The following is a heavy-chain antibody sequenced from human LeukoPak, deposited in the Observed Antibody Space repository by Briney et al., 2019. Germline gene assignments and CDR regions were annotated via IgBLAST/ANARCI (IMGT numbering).Heavy chain of an antibody. CDR3: VRDFSNYVAFFDS. CDR1: GFTFSSYS. J-gene: IGHJ4*02. CDR2: IRYDELQD. D-gene: IGHD4-11*01. Sequence: GGSLRLSCAASGFTFSSYSMNWDRQAPGKGLEWVAFIRYDELQDYYADSVRGRFTISRDNSKSALYLQMGSLRPEDTAMYYCVRDFSNYVAFFDSWGQGVLVTVSS. V-gene: IGHV3-30*02.